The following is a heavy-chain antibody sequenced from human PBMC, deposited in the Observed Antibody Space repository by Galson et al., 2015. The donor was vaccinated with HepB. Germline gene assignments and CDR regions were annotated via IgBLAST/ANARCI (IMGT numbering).Heavy chain of an antibody. CDR2: ISENDIST. CDR1: GLTLETYD. Sequence: SLRLSCAASGLTLETYDISWVRQAPGRGLQWVSAISENDISTHYADTVKGRFTISRQKSKNMVFLQMNRLKVEDTAVYYCAKGSPTSFYHYYMDVLGKGTTVTVSS. CDR3: AKGSPTSFYHYYMDV. D-gene: IGHD2/OR15-2a*01. J-gene: IGHJ6*03. V-gene: IGHV3-23*01.